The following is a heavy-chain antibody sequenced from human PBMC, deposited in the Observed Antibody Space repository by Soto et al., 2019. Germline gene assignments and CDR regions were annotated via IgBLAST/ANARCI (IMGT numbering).Heavy chain of an antibody. CDR3: ASGYRGYDLGPYYYYGMDV. V-gene: IGHV1-69*13. D-gene: IGHD5-12*01. Sequence: SVKVSCKASGGTFSSYAISWVRQAPGQGLEWMGGIIPIFGTANYAQKFQGRVTITAAESTSTAYMELRSLRSADTAVYSCASGYRGYDLGPYYYYGMDVLGQGTTGTVSS. CDR1: GGTFSSYA. J-gene: IGHJ6*02. CDR2: IIPIFGTA.